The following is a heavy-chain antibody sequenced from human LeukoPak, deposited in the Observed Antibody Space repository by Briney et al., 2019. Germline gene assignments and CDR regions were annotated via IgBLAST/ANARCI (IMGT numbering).Heavy chain of an antibody. CDR2: IKKDGREK. Sequence: GGSLRLSCAASGFTFSNYWMSWVRQAPGKGREGVANIKKDGREKYYVDSVKGRFTISRDNAKNSLYLQMNSLRVEDTAVYYCARDGATVTTPNYYGMDVWGQGTTVTVSS. CDR1: GFTFSNYW. CDR3: ARDGATVTTPNYYGMDV. J-gene: IGHJ6*02. D-gene: IGHD4-17*01. V-gene: IGHV3-7*01.